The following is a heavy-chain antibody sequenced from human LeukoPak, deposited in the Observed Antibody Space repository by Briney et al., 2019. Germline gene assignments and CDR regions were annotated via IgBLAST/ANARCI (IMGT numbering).Heavy chain of an antibody. V-gene: IGHV3-49*04. CDR3: TRDYYDSSGPEYFQH. D-gene: IGHD3-22*01. J-gene: IGHJ1*01. CDR2: IRSKAYGGTT. CDR1: GFTFGDYA. Sequence: GGSLRLSCTASGFTFGDYAMSWVRQAPGKGLEWVGFIRSKAYGGTTEYAASVKGRFTISRDDSKSIAYLQMNSLKTEDTAVYYCTRDYYDSSGPEYFQHWGQGTLVTVSS.